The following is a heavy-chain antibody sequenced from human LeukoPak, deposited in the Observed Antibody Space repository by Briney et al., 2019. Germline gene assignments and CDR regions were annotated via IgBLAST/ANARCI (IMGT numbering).Heavy chain of an antibody. CDR3: AKYGPQDSGSSHFDY. D-gene: IGHD1-26*01. V-gene: IGHV3-23*01. CDR1: GFTFSSYV. CDR2: IRDSGSST. Sequence: GGFLRLSCAASGFTFSSYVMSWVRQAPGKGLEWVSAIRDSGSSTHYADSVKGRFTTSRDNSKNTLFLQMNSLRAEDTAIYYCAKYGPQDSGSSHFDYWGQGALVTVSS. J-gene: IGHJ4*02.